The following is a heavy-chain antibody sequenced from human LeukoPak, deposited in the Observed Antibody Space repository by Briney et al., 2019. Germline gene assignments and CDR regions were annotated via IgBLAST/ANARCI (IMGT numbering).Heavy chain of an antibody. V-gene: IGHV3-53*01. Sequence: GGSLRLSCAASGFTVSSNYMSWVRQAPGKGLEWVSVIYSGGSTYYADSVKGRFTISRDNSKNTLYLQMNGMRAEDTAVYYCARYRDDWNDDLFDYWGQGTLVTVSS. J-gene: IGHJ4*02. CDR1: GFTVSSNY. CDR3: ARYRDDWNDDLFDY. D-gene: IGHD1-1*01. CDR2: IYSGGST.